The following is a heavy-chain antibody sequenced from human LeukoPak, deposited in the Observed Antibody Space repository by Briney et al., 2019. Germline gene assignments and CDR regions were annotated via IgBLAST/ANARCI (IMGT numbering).Heavy chain of an antibody. CDR2: ISYDGSNK. CDR1: GFTFSSYA. V-gene: IGHV3-30-3*01. J-gene: IGHJ4*02. D-gene: IGHD6-13*01. CDR3: ARENVAAAGTDFDY. Sequence: TGGSLRLSCAASGFTFSSYAMHWVRQAPGKGLEWVAVISYDGSNKYYADSVEGRFTISRDNSKNTLYLQMNSLRAEDTAVYYCARENVAAAGTDFDYWGQGTLVTVSS.